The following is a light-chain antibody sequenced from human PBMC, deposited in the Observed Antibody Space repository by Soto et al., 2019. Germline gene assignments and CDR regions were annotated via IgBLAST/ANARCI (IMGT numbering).Light chain of an antibody. V-gene: IGKV1-39*01. CDR3: QQSYRSPYT. J-gene: IGKJ2*01. CDR1: QSINIY. Sequence: IQMTQSPSSLSSSVGDSVTVTCRASQSINIYLNWYQQKPGKAPTLLIYGASSLQSEVPSRFTGGGSRTDFALTISSLQPEDFATYYCQQSYRSPYTFGQGTKLAIK. CDR2: GAS.